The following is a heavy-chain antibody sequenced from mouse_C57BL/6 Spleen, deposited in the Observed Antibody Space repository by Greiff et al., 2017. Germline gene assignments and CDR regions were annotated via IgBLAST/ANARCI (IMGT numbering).Heavy chain of an antibody. CDR1: GFTFSSYT. J-gene: IGHJ4*01. CDR3: ARQSALQDMKATVVARDAMDY. V-gene: IGHV5-9*01. Sequence: DVKLVESGGGLVKPGGSLKLSCAASGFTFSSYTMSWVRQTPEKRLEWVATISGGGGNTYYPDSVQGRFTISRDNAKNTLYLQMSSLRSEDTALYYCARQSALQDMKATVVARDAMDYWGQGTSVTVSS. CDR2: ISGGGGNT. D-gene: IGHD1-1*01.